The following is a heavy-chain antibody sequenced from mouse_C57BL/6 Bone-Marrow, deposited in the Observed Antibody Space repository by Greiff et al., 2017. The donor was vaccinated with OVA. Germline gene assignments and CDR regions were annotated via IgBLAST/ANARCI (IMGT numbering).Heavy chain of an antibody. V-gene: IGHV1-4*01. Sequence: VQLQQSGAELARPGASVKMSCKASGYTFTSYTMNWVKQRPGQGLEWIGYINPSSGYTKYNQKFKDKATLTADKSSSTAYMQLSSLTSEDSAVYYCARWGYGSSFFAYWGQGTLVTVSA. CDR2: INPSSGYT. D-gene: IGHD1-1*01. CDR3: ARWGYGSSFFAY. J-gene: IGHJ3*01. CDR1: GYTFTSYT.